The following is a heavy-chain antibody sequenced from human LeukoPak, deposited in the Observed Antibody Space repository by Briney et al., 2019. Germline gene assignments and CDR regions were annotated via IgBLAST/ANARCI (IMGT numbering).Heavy chain of an antibody. D-gene: IGHD5-12*01. Sequence: GGSLRLSCAASGFTFSSYAMSWVRQASGKGLEWVSAISGSGGSTYYADSVKGRFTISRDNSKNTLYLQMNSLRAEDTAVYYCARDIVATKDYWGQGTLVTVSS. CDR1: GFTFSSYA. CDR3: ARDIVATKDY. CDR2: ISGSGGST. J-gene: IGHJ4*02. V-gene: IGHV3-23*01.